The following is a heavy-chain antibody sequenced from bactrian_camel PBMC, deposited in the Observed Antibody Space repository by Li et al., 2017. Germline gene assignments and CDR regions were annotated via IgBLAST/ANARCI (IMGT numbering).Heavy chain of an antibody. Sequence: VQLVESGGGSVQADGSLRLSCTFTIGTDNSYCLSWHRQPPGKGREGVAAMSSDGTTNYADSVLGRFTISKDNSKNTPYLQTTSLKPEDTATYYCAVASMYGGSCPRPDDYRYWGQGTQVTVS. J-gene: IGHJ4*01. CDR2: MSSDGTT. CDR1: IGTDNSYC. V-gene: IGHV3S53*01. CDR3: AVASMYGGSCPRPDDYRY. D-gene: IGHD6*01.